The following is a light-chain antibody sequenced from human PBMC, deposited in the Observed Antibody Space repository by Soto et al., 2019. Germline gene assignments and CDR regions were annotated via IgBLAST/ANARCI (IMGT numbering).Light chain of an antibody. V-gene: IGKV3-15*01. CDR1: QSVSNN. Sequence: EVVMTQSPATLSVSPGERATLSCRASQSVSNNLAWYQQKPGQAPRLLIYGASTRATGIPARFSGSGSGTEFTLTISSLQSEDFAVYYCQQYNNWWTFGQGTKVKIK. J-gene: IGKJ1*01. CDR2: GAS. CDR3: QQYNNWWT.